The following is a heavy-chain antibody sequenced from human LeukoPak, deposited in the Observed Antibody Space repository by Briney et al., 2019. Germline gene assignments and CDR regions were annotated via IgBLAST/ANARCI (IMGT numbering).Heavy chain of an antibody. CDR2: ISAYNGNT. CDR3: ARGGRYCSSTSCAGWFDP. D-gene: IGHD2-2*01. CDR1: GYTFTSYG. Sequence: GASVKVSCKASGYTFTSYGISWVRQAPGQGLEWMGWISAYNGNTNYAQKLQGRVTMTTDTSTSTAYMELRSLRSDDTAVYYCARGGRYCSSTSCAGWFDPWGQGTLVTVSS. V-gene: IGHV1-18*01. J-gene: IGHJ5*02.